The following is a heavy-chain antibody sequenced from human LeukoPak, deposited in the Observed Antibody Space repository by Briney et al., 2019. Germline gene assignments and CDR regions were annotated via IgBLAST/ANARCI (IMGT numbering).Heavy chain of an antibody. Sequence: GGSLRLSCAASGFTVNSNYMSWVRQAPGKGLEWVSVIYSGGSTYYADSVKGRFTISRDNSKNTLYLQMNSLRAEDTAVYYCASVTGSGWDFAYCGQGTLVTVSS. CDR2: IYSGGST. J-gene: IGHJ4*02. CDR3: ASVTGSGWDFAY. CDR1: GFTVNSNY. D-gene: IGHD6-19*01. V-gene: IGHV3-53*01.